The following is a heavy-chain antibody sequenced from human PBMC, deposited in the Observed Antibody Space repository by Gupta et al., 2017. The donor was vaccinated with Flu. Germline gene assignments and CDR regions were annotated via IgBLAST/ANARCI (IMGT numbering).Heavy chain of an antibody. Sequence: QVQLQESGPGLVKPSDTLSLTCSVPGGSTNNYYWSWIRQPPGKGLEWIGYIYYSGATNYNPSLKGRATMSVDTSRNQLSLTLRSLTAADTAVYYCARGKEGTDWFFPSFYDFWGQGTLVTVSS. CDR2: IYYSGAT. J-gene: IGHJ4*02. V-gene: IGHV4-59*07. CDR3: ARGKEGTDWFFPSFYDF. CDR1: GGSTNNYY. D-gene: IGHD3-9*01.